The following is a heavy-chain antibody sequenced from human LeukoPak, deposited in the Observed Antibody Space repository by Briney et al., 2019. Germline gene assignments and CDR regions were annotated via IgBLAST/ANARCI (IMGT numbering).Heavy chain of an antibody. Sequence: ASVKVSCKASGYTFTGYYMHWVRQAPGQGLEWMGWINPNSGGTNYAQKFQGRVTMTRDTSISTAYMELSWLRSDDTAVYYCARDTATTRGPWVYFDYWGQGTLVTVSS. J-gene: IGHJ4*02. CDR1: GYTFTGYY. D-gene: IGHD5-18*01. CDR3: ARDTATTRGPWVYFDY. CDR2: INPNSGGT. V-gene: IGHV1-2*02.